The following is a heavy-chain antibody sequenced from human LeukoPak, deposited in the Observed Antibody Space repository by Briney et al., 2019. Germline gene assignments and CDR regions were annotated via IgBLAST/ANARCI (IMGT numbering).Heavy chain of an antibody. CDR2: IYYSGST. V-gene: IGHV4-59*12. Sequence: PSETLSLTCTVSGGSISSYYWSWIRQPPGKGLEWIGYIYYSGSTNYNPSLKSRVTISVDTSKNQFSLKLSSVTAADTAVYYCARSMYTYYYDSSGYYWRAYYFDYWGQGTLVTVSS. J-gene: IGHJ4*02. CDR3: ARSMYTYYYDSSGYYWRAYYFDY. CDR1: GGSISSYY. D-gene: IGHD3-22*01.